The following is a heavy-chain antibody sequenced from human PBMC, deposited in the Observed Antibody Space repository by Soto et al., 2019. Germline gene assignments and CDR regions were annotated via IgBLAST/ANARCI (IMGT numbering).Heavy chain of an antibody. CDR1: GGSFSGYY. J-gene: IGHJ4*02. Sequence: SETLSLTCAFYGGSFSGYYWSLIRQPPGKGLEWIGEINHSGSTNYNPSLKSRVTISVDTSKNQFSLKLRSVTAADTAVYYCARQVVDGAVAGSGSFDSWGQGTLVTVSS. V-gene: IGHV4-34*01. CDR3: ARQVVDGAVAGSGSFDS. D-gene: IGHD3-10*01. CDR2: INHSGST.